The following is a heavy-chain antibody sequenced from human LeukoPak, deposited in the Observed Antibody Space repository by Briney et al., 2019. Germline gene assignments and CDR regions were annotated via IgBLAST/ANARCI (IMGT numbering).Heavy chain of an antibody. Sequence: ASVKVSCKASGYTFTGYYMHWVRQAPRQGLEWMGWINPNSGGTNYAQKFQGRVTMTRDTSISTAYMELSRLRSDDTAVYYCTESLVPAASFDYWGQGTLVTVSS. V-gene: IGHV1-2*02. D-gene: IGHD2-2*01. J-gene: IGHJ4*02. CDR2: INPNSGGT. CDR1: GYTFTGYY. CDR3: TESLVPAASFDY.